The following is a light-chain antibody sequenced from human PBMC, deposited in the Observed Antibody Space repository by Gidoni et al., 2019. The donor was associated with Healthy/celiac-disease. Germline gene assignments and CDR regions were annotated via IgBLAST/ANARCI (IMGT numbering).Light chain of an antibody. V-gene: IGLV3-19*01. CDR1: SLRSYY. J-gene: IGLJ2*01. CDR3: NSRDSSGNLVV. Sequence: SSELTQDPAVSVALGQTVRITCQGDSLRSYYASWYQQKPGQAPVLVIYGKNNRPSGIPDRFSGSSSGNTASLTITGAQAEDEADYYCNSRDSSGNLVVFGGVTKLTVL. CDR2: GKN.